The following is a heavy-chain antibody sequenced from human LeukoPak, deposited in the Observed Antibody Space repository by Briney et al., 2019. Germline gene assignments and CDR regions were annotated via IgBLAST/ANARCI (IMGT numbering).Heavy chain of an antibody. J-gene: IGHJ4*02. Sequence: SETLSLTCTVSGGSISSYYWSWIRQPLGKGLEWIGYIYYSGSTNYNPSLKSRVTISVDTSKNQFSLKLSSVTAADTAVYYCARNYDILTGYYVLDYWGQGTLVTVSS. V-gene: IGHV4-59*01. CDR3: ARNYDILTGYYVLDY. CDR1: GGSISSYY. CDR2: IYYSGST. D-gene: IGHD3-9*01.